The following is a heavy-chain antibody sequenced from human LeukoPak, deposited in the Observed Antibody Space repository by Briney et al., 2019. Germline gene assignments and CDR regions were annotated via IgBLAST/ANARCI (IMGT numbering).Heavy chain of an antibody. CDR1: GFTFSSYW. V-gene: IGHV3-7*01. CDR3: ARSNIVATIDYFDY. CDR2: IKQDGSEK. D-gene: IGHD5-12*01. J-gene: IGHJ4*02. Sequence: GGSLRLSCAASGFTFSSYWMSWVRQAPGKGLEWVANIKQDGSEKYYVDSVKGRFTISRDNAKNSLYLQMNSLRAEDTAVYYCARSNIVATIDYFDYWGQGTLVTVSS.